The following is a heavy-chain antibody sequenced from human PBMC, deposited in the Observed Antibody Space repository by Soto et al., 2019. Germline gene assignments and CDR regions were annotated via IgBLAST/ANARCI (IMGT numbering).Heavy chain of an antibody. J-gene: IGHJ4*02. Sequence: PGGSLRLSCAASGFTFSGSAMHWVRQASGKGLEWVGRIRSKANSYATAYAASVKGRFTISRDDSKNTAYLQMNSLKTEDTAVYYCARDYDILTGYRDFDYWGQGTLVTVSS. V-gene: IGHV3-73*01. CDR1: GFTFSGSA. D-gene: IGHD3-9*01. CDR3: ARDYDILTGYRDFDY. CDR2: IRSKANSYAT.